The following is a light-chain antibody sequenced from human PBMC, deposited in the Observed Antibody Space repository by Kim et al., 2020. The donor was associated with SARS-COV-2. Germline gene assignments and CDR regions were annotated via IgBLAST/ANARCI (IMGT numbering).Light chain of an antibody. CDR1: QSISTY. CDR3: QQSFSDSWT. CDR2: AAV. J-gene: IGKJ1*01. Sequence: ESVGDEITITCRASQSISTYLQWYQKKPGKAPKILIYAAVNLQSGVPSRFSGSGSGTDFTLTIKSLQPEDFATYFCQQSFSDSWTFGPGTKVDIK. V-gene: IGKV1-39*01.